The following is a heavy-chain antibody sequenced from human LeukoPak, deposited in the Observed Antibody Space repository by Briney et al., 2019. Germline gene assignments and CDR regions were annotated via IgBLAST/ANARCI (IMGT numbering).Heavy chain of an antibody. CDR3: ARDLRYSSGWTFFDY. J-gene: IGHJ4*02. V-gene: IGHV1-69*13. CDR2: IIPIFGTA. D-gene: IGHD6-19*01. CDR1: GGTFSSYA. Sequence: ASVKVSCKASGGTFSSYAISWVRQAPGQGLEXXXXIIPIFGTANYAQKFQGRVTITADESTSTAYMELSSLRSEDTAVYYCARDLRYSSGWTFFDYWGQGTLVTVSS.